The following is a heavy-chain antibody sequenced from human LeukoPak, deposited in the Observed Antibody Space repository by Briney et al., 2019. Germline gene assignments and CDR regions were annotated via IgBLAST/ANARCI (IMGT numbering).Heavy chain of an antibody. D-gene: IGHD6-13*01. V-gene: IGHV4-59*01. CDR1: GGSISSYY. J-gene: IGHJ4*02. CDR3: ARGVFIAAAQYGY. Sequence: SETLSLTCTVSGGSISSYYWSWIRQPPGKGLEWIGYIYYSGTTNYNPSLKSRVTISVDTSKNQFSLKLSSVTAADTAVYYCARGVFIAAAQYGYWGQGTLVTVSS. CDR2: IYYSGTT.